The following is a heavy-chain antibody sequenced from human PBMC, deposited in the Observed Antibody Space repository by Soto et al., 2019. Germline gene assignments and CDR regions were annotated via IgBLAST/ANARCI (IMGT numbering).Heavy chain of an antibody. CDR1: GGTFSGHG. Sequence: QVQLVQSGAEVKKPGSSVKVSCKASGGTFSGHGINWVRQAPGQGLEWMGGIIPNSGGTNYAQKFQGRVTMTRDTSISTAYMELSRLRSDDTAVYYCARDQAASTSYHHYGMDVWGQGTTVTVSS. V-gene: IGHV1-2*02. J-gene: IGHJ6*02. CDR3: ARDQAASTSYHHYGMDV. D-gene: IGHD2-2*01. CDR2: IIPNSGGT.